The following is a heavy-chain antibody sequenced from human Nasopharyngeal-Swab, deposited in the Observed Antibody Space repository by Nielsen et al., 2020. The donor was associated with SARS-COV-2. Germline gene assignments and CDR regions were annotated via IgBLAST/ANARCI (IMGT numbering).Heavy chain of an antibody. CDR1: GGTFSSYA. V-gene: IGHV1-69*13. CDR3: ARANHCSSTSCYAGARMYYYYMDV. Sequence: SVKVFCKASGGTFSSYAISWVRQAPGQGLEWMGGIIPIFGTANYAQKFQGRVTITADESTSTAYMELSSLRSEDTAVYYCARANHCSSTSCYAGARMYYYYMDVWGKGTTVTVSS. J-gene: IGHJ6*03. CDR2: IIPIFGTA. D-gene: IGHD2-2*01.